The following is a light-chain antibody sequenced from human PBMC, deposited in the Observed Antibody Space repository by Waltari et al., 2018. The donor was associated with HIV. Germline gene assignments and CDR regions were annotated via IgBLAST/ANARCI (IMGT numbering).Light chain of an antibody. CDR3: ATWDDSLSGPV. CDR1: SSNIGSNY. CDR2: RNN. J-gene: IGLJ3*02. Sequence: QSVLTQPPSASGTPGQRVTISCSGSSSNIGSNYVYWYQQLPGTAPKLLIQRNNQRTSGAPDRCSGSKSGTSASLAIRGLRSEEEADYYCATWDDSLSGPVFGGGTKLTVL. V-gene: IGLV1-47*01.